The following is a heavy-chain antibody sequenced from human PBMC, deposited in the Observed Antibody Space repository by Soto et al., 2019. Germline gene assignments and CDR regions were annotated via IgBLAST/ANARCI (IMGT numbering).Heavy chain of an antibody. Sequence: QVQLVESGGGVVQPGRSLRLSCAASGFTFSSYAMHWVRQAPGKGLEWVAVISYDGSNKYYADSVKGRFTISRDNSKNTLYLQMNSLRAEDTAVYYCAREHYYDSSGYYYVVPLDPWGQGTLVTVSS. CDR3: AREHYYDSSGYYYVVPLDP. CDR2: ISYDGSNK. D-gene: IGHD3-22*01. V-gene: IGHV3-30-3*01. J-gene: IGHJ5*02. CDR1: GFTFSSYA.